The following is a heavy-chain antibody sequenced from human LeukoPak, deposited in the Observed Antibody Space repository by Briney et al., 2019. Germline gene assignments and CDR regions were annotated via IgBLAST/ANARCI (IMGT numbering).Heavy chain of an antibody. Sequence: SETLSLTCTVSGYSISSGYYWGWIRQPPGKGLEWIGSGYHIGSTYFNPSLRSRVTILIDIFKNQFSLKMSSVTAADTAIYYCARVGYYGDYVNWFDPWGPGTLVTVSS. CDR3: ARVGYYGDYVNWFDP. CDR2: GYHIGST. D-gene: IGHD4-17*01. V-gene: IGHV4-38-2*02. CDR1: GYSISSGYY. J-gene: IGHJ5*02.